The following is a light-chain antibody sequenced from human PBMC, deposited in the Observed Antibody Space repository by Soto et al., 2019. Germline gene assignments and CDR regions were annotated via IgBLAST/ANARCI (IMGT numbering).Light chain of an antibody. V-gene: IGKV1-39*01. Sequence: DIPMTQSPSSLSASVGDRVTITCRASQSISSYLNWYQQKPGKAPKLLIYAASSLQSGVPSRFSGGESGTDFTLTINSLQPEDFATYYCQQSYSIPGTFGQGTKVEIK. J-gene: IGKJ1*01. CDR1: QSISSY. CDR3: QQSYSIPGT. CDR2: AAS.